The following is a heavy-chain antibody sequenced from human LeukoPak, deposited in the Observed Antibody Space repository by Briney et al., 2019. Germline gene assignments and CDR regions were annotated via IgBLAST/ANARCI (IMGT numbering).Heavy chain of an antibody. Sequence: GASVKVSCKASGYTFTGYYMHWVRQAPGQGLEWMGWINPNSGGTNYAQKFQGWVTMTRDTSISTAYMELSRLRSDDRAVYYCARAVRQMDSSGWYGYYYYYGMDVWGQGTTVTVSS. CDR3: ARAVRQMDSSGWYGYYYYYGMDV. J-gene: IGHJ6*02. D-gene: IGHD6-19*01. V-gene: IGHV1-2*04. CDR2: INPNSGGT. CDR1: GYTFTGYY.